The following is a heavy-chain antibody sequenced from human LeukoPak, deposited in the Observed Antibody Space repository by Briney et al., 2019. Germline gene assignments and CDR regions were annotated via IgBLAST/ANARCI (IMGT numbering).Heavy chain of an antibody. CDR3: ARFSGSYRGAFDY. D-gene: IGHD1-26*01. Sequence: GGSLRLSCAASGFTFSSYAMSWVRQAPGKGLEWVSAISGSGGSTYYADSVKGRFTISRDNSKNTLYLQMNSLRAEDTAVYYCARFSGSYRGAFDYWGQGTLVTVSS. CDR1: GFTFSSYA. V-gene: IGHV3-23*01. CDR2: ISGSGGST. J-gene: IGHJ4*02.